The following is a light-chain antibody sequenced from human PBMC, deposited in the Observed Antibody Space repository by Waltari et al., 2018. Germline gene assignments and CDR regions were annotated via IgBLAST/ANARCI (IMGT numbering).Light chain of an antibody. V-gene: IGLV2-23*02. CDR2: EDN. J-gene: IGLJ1*01. Sequence: QSALTQPASVSGSPGQSITPSCTGTSSDVGSYNLVSWYQQHPGKAPKLMICEDNKRPSGVANRFPGSKSGNPASLTISGLQAEDECDYYCCSFAGSSTFVFGTGTRVTVL. CDR1: SSDVGSYNL. CDR3: CSFAGSSTFV.